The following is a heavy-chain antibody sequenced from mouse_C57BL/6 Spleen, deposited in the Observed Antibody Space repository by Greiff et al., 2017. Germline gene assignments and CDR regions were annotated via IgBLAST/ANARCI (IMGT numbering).Heavy chain of an antibody. Sequence: QVQLQQPGAELVKPGASVKMSCKASGYTFTSYWITWVKQRPGQGLEWIGDIYPGSGSTNYNGKFKSKATLTVDTSSSTAYMQLSSLTSEDSAVYYCARGNYYGSSYAMDYWGQGTSVTVSS. CDR1: GYTFTSYW. CDR3: ARGNYYGSSYAMDY. CDR2: IYPGSGST. J-gene: IGHJ4*01. V-gene: IGHV1-55*01. D-gene: IGHD1-1*01.